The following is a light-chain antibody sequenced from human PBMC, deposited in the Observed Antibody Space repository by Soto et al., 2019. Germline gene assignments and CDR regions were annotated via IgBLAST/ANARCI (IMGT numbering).Light chain of an antibody. J-gene: IGKJ1*01. CDR3: QQYNTYWT. CDR1: QNINSW. CDR2: KAS. Sequence: DIQMTQSPSTLSASVGDRVTITCRASQNINSWLAWYQQKPGKAPKLLIYKASNLESGVPSRFSGSGSGTEFTLTISSLQPDDFATYYSQQYNTYWTFGQGTKVEIK. V-gene: IGKV1-5*03.